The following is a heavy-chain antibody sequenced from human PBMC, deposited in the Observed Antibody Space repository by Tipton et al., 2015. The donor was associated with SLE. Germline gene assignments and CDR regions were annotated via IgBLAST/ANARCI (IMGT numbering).Heavy chain of an antibody. V-gene: IGHV4-59*11. CDR3: ARASDCSGGSCRNWFDP. D-gene: IGHD2-15*01. Sequence: TLSLTCTVSGGSISGHFWSWIRQPPGKGLEWIGSFYHTGTTYYNPSLRSRLTISIDTSKNQFSLKLSSVTAADTAVYYCARASDCSGGSCRNWFDPWGQGTLVTVSS. J-gene: IGHJ5*02. CDR1: GGSISGHF. CDR2: FYHTGTT.